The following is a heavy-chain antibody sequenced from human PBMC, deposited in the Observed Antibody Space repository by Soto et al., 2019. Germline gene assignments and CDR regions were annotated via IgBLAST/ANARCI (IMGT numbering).Heavy chain of an antibody. CDR2: IYYTGST. D-gene: IGHD3-10*01. CDR1: GGSVSSGSYY. V-gene: IGHV4-61*01. J-gene: IGHJ4*02. CDR3: AREKKYLPHYFDY. Sequence: KPSETLSLTCTVSGGSVSSGSYYWSWIRQPPGKGLAWIGYIYYTGSTNYNPSLKSRVTMSVDTSKNQFSLKLSSVTAADTAVYYCAREKKYLPHYFDYWGQGTLVTVSS.